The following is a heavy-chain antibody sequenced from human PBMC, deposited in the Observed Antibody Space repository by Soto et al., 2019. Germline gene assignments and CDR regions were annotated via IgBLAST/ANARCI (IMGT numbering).Heavy chain of an antibody. CDR1: GYSFSFYG. Sequence: ASVKVSCKASGYSFSFYGINWVRQAPGQGLEWMGWINPSVGNKIFAKKFGDRFPIPTAISTNKFFLELRSLNFDDTAFYYCARDRLRGYDSSGFYSWGQGTMVTVSS. CDR3: ARDRLRGYDSSGFYS. CDR2: INPSVGNK. D-gene: IGHD3-22*01. J-gene: IGHJ4*02. V-gene: IGHV1-18*01.